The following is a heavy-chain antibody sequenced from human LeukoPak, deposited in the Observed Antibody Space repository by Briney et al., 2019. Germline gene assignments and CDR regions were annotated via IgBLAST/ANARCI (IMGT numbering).Heavy chain of an antibody. Sequence: PGGSLRLSCKASGFIFSNYAMSWVRQAPGKGLEWVSIITGSGGNSYYTDSVKGRFTLSRDNSKNTLFLQMNSLRAEDTAVYYCAKAFPFDATRVPFDIWGQGTMVTVSS. CDR2: ITGSGGNS. CDR1: GFIFSNYA. CDR3: AKAFPFDATRVPFDI. J-gene: IGHJ3*02. D-gene: IGHD2/OR15-2a*01. V-gene: IGHV3-23*01.